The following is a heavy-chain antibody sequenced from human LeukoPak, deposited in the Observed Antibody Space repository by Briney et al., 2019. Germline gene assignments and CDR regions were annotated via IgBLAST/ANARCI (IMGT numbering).Heavy chain of an antibody. J-gene: IGHJ4*02. CDR3: ARGVGYSGYVDY. CDR2: ISSGGSTI. Sequence: GGSLRLSCAASGFTFSDYYMNWVRQAPGKGLEWVSYISSGGSTIYYADSVKGRFTISRDNAKNSLYLQMNSLRAEDTAVYYCARGVGYSGYVDYWGQGTLVTVSS. V-gene: IGHV3-11*04. CDR1: GFTFSDYY. D-gene: IGHD5-12*01.